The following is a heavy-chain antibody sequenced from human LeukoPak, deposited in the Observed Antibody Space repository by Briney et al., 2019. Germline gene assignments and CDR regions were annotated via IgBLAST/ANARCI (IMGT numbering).Heavy chain of an antibody. CDR2: ISGSGGST. CDR1: GFTFSSYA. Sequence: GGSLRLSCAASGFTFSSYAMSWVRQAAGKGLEWVSAISGSGGSTYYADSVKGRFTISRDNSKNTLYLQMNSLRAEDTAVYYCAKDESYCSGGSCCGSHRGLFDYWGQGTLVTVSS. V-gene: IGHV3-23*01. J-gene: IGHJ4*02. D-gene: IGHD2-15*01. CDR3: AKDESYCSGGSCCGSHRGLFDY.